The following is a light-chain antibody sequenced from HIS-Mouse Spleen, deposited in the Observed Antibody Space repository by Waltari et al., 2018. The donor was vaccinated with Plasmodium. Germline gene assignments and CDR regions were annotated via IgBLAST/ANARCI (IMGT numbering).Light chain of an antibody. CDR2: GAS. CDR1: QSVSSN. V-gene: IGKV3-15*01. J-gene: IGKJ3*01. CDR3: QQYNNWSFT. Sequence: EIVMTQSPATLSVSPGGRATLSCRASQSVSSNLDWYQQKPGQAPRLLIYGASTRATGIPARFSGSGSGTEFTLTISSLQSEDFAVYYCQQYNNWSFTFGPGTKVDIK.